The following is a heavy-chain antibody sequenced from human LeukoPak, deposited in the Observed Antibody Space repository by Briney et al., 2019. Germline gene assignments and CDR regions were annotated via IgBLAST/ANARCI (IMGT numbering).Heavy chain of an antibody. V-gene: IGHV4-59*08. CDR3: ARHSRSGMNYDILTGYPDY. Sequence: SETLSLTCTVSGGSISGYYWSWIRQPPGKGLEWIGYIYFTRSTTYNPSLKSRVTISVDTSKNQFSLKLSSVTAADTAVYYCARHSRSGMNYDILTGYPDYWGQGTLVTVSS. CDR1: GGSISGYY. J-gene: IGHJ4*02. CDR2: IYFTRST. D-gene: IGHD3-9*01.